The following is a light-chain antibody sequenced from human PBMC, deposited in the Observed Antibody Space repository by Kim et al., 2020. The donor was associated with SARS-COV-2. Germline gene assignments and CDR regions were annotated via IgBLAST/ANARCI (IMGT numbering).Light chain of an antibody. CDR3: HQFNSYPRS. CDR2: GAS. J-gene: IGKJ1*01. Sequence: ASVRDSVTIACRTSQGISNYLAWYQHNPGKAPKLLIYGASTLQSGVPSRFSGSGSGTDFTLTISSLQPEDFATYSCHQFNSYPRSFGQGTKVDIK. CDR1: QGISNY. V-gene: IGKV1-9*01.